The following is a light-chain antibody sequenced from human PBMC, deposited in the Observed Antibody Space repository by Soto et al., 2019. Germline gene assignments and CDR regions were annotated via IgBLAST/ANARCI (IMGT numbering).Light chain of an antibody. CDR3: HQYGSSSYT. J-gene: IGKJ2*01. Sequence: DIVLTQSPGTLSLSPGERATLSCRASQSVSRSYLAWYQQKPGQAPRILIYGASSRATGIPDRFSGSGSGTDFTLTISRLEPEAFAEYYCHQYGSSSYTFGQGTKLEIK. CDR2: GAS. CDR1: QSVSRSY. V-gene: IGKV3-20*01.